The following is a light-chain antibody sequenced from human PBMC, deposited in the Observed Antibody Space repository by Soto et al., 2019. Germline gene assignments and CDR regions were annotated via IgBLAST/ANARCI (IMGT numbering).Light chain of an antibody. Sequence: DIVLTQSPGTLSLSPGERATLSCRASQSVRSRYLAWYQQKAGQAPRLLIYDASRRATGIPDRFSGSGSGTDFALTISRLEPEAFAVYYCQQYGSSVTFGGGTKVEIK. J-gene: IGKJ4*01. CDR3: QQYGSSVT. CDR1: QSVRSRY. V-gene: IGKV3-20*01. CDR2: DAS.